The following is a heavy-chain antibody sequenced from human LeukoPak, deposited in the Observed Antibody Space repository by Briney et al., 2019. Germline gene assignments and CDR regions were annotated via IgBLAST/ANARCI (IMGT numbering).Heavy chain of an antibody. CDR2: IGSDGGST. V-gene: IGHV3-74*03. Sequence: GGSLRLSCTASGFTFSGYWMNWVRQAPGKGLVWVSRIGSDGGSTTYADSVKGRFTISRDASKNTVFLQMNSLRVEDTAVYHCARGPIDKVVAGTFFGHWGQGTVVTVSS. D-gene: IGHD6-19*01. CDR3: ARGPIDKVVAGTFFGH. J-gene: IGHJ4*02. CDR1: GFTFSGYW.